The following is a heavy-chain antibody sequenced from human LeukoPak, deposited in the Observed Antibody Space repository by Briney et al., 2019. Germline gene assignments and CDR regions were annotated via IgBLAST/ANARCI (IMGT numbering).Heavy chain of an antibody. CDR2: IYYSGST. J-gene: IGHJ4*02. Sequence: SETLSLTCTVSGGSISIYYWSWIRQPPGKGLEWIGYIYYSGSTNYNPSLKSRVTISVDTSKNQFSLKLSSVTAADTAVYYCARATNSYDSSNLGYWGQGTLVTVSS. CDR1: GGSISIYY. CDR3: ARATNSYDSSNLGY. D-gene: IGHD3-22*01. V-gene: IGHV4-59*01.